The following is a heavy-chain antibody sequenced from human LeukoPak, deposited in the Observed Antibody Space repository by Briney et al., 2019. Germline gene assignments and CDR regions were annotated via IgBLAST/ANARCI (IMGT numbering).Heavy chain of an antibody. J-gene: IGHJ4*02. V-gene: IGHV3-9*01. CDR1: GFTFNTYN. CDR3: AKDSAHMITFGGVIVD. D-gene: IGHD3-16*02. CDR2: ISWNSGSI. Sequence: GGSLRLSCAGSGFTFNTYNMNWVRQAPGKGLEWVSGISWNSGSIGYADSVKGRFTISRDNAKNSLYLQMNSLRAEDTALYYCAKDSAHMITFGGVIVDWGQGTLVTVSS.